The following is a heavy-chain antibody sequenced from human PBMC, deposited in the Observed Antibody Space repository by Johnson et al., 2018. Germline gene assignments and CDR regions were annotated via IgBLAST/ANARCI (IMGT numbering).Heavy chain of an antibody. CDR3: AAELYYGMDV. J-gene: IGHJ6*02. V-gene: IGHV1-69*06. CDR2: LLPIFGTA. CDR1: GGTFSSYA. Sequence: QVQLGESGAEVQEPRSSVKVSCKASGGTFSSYAISWVRQAPGQGLEWLGGLLPIFGTANYAQKFQERVTFTRNMSTSTAYIELSSLIYEDTAVYYCAAELYYGMDVWGQGTTVTVSS.